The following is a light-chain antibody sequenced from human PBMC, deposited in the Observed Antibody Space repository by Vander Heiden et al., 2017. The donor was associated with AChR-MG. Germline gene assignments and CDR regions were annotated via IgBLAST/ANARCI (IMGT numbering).Light chain of an antibody. V-gene: IGKV2-29*02. CDR1: QSLLHNDEKAY. Sequence: DVVMTQTPHFLSVTPGQPASISCKSSQSLLHNDEKAYLSWYLQKPGQSPQLLIYERSSRFSGVPDRFSGSGSGTHFTLRISRVEAEDVGIYFCMQGIQLPRTFGQGTQLELK. CDR2: ERS. J-gene: IGKJ2*02. CDR3: MQGIQLPRT.